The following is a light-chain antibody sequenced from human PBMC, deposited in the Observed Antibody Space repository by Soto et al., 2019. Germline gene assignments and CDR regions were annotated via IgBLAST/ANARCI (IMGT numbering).Light chain of an antibody. CDR2: GAS. CDR1: QGISTY. CDR3: QQYSDYPFT. J-gene: IGKJ3*01. V-gene: IGKV1-16*02. Sequence: DIQMTQSPSSLSASVGDRVTITCRASQGISTYLAWFQQKPGKAPKSLIYGASSLQSGVPSKFSGSGSGTDFTLTISRQQPEDFANYYCQQYSDYPFTFGPGTRVEIK.